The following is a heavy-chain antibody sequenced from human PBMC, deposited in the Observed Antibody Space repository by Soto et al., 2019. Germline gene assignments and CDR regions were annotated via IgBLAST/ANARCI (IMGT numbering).Heavy chain of an antibody. V-gene: IGHV1-3*01. CDR3: TREPVRHQRPPELYMAV. D-gene: IGHD2-2*01. CDR1: GYSFSTYA. J-gene: IGHJ6*03. CDR2: IHGDNGHT. Sequence: QVHLVQSGAEVKKPGASVKVSCKASGYSFSTYAMNWVRQAPGQGLERMGWIHGDNGHTKYSQKFQGRVTITSDTSATTFTSHMVLRCLRSEVTGVYYGTREPVRHQRPPELYMAVCGEGTTVTVS.